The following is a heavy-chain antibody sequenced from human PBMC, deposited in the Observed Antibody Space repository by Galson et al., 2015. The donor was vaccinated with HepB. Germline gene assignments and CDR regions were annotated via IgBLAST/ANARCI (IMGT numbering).Heavy chain of an antibody. V-gene: IGHV3-23*01. Sequence: SLRLSCAASGFTLSSYAMSWVRQAPGKGLERVPGISDSGGSTYYADSVKGRFAISRDDSKNTLYLEVNSLRAEDTAVYHCARDWGSNYYYYGMDVWGQGTTVTVSS. D-gene: IGHD3-16*01. CDR2: ISDSGGST. CDR3: ARDWGSNYYYYGMDV. J-gene: IGHJ6*02. CDR1: GFTLSSYA.